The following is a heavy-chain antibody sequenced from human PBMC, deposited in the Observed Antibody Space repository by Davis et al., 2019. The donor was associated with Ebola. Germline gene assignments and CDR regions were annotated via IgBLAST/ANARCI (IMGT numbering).Heavy chain of an antibody. CDR1: GDSINRGPYY. V-gene: IGHV4-31*01. J-gene: IGHJ6*03. Sequence: PSETLSLTCSVSGDSINRGPYYWAWIRHLPGKGLEWLGHIYYDGATNYNPSLSGLLAISMDTSKNQFSLELNSVTAADTAVYYCARAPDPHYYVDVWGKGTTVTVSS. CDR3: ARAPDPHYYVDV. CDR2: IYYDGAT.